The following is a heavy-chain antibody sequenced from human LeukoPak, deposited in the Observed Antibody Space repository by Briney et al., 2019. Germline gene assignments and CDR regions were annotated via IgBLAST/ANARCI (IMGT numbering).Heavy chain of an antibody. CDR3: ARDWGSSSFFDY. J-gene: IGHJ4*02. CDR2: TGSSGSTI. CDR1: GFTFSSYE. D-gene: IGHD6-6*01. Sequence: GGSLRLSCAASGFTFSSYEMSWVRQAPGKGLEWVSYTGSSGSTIYYADSVKGRFTISRDNAKNSLYLQMNSLRAEDTAVYYCARDWGSSSFFDYWGQGTPVTVSS. V-gene: IGHV3-48*03.